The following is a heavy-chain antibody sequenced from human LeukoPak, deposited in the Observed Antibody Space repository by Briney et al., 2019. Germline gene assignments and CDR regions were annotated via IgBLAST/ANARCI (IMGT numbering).Heavy chain of an antibody. V-gene: IGHV4-39*01. CDR1: AGSISSSSYY. CDR2: IYYSGST. D-gene: IGHD5-24*01. J-gene: IGHJ3*02. CDR3: ARQMATIKDDAFDI. Sequence: SETLSLTXTVSAGSISSSSYYWGWIRQPPGKGLEWIGGIYYSGSTYYNPSLKSRVTISVDTSKNQFSLKLSSVTAADTAVYYCARQMATIKDDAFDIWGQGTMVTVSS.